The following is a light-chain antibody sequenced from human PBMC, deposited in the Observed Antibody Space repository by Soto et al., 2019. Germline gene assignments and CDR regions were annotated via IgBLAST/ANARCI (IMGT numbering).Light chain of an antibody. CDR2: DAS. V-gene: IGKV1-5*01. Sequence: DIQMTQSPSTLSASVGDRVTISCRASQSIGSWLAWFQQRPGKAPKVLIYDASSLESGVPPRFSGSGSGTEFTLTISSLQPDDFATYYCQQYNSYSFGQGTKVDI. CDR3: QQYNSYS. CDR1: QSIGSW. J-gene: IGKJ1*01.